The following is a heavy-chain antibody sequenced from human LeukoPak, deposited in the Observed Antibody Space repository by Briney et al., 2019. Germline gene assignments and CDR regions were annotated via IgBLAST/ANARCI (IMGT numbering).Heavy chain of an antibody. CDR2: IYTSGST. CDR3: ARDSTTTVTIFDY. V-gene: IGHV4-61*02. Sequence: SQTVSLTCTVSGGSISSGSYYWSWIRQPAGKGLEWIGRIYTSGSTNYNPSLKSRVTISVDTSKNQFSLKLSSVTSADTAVSYCARDSTTTVTIFDYCRRGTLVTVSS. D-gene: IGHD4-17*01. J-gene: IGHJ4*02. CDR1: GGSISSGSYY.